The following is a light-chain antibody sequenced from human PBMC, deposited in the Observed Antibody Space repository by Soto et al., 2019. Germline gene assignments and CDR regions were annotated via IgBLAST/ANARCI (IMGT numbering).Light chain of an antibody. Sequence: EIVLTQSPGTPSLSPGERATLSCRASQSVSSSYLAWYQQKHGQAPRLLIYGASSRATGIPDRFSGSGSGTDCTPTISRLETEDFAVYYCQQYGRSSYTFGQGTKVDIK. CDR1: QSVSSSY. CDR2: GAS. CDR3: QQYGRSSYT. V-gene: IGKV3-20*01. J-gene: IGKJ2*01.